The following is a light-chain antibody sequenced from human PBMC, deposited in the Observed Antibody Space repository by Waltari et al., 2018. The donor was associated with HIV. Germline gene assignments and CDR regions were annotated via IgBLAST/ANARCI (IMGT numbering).Light chain of an antibody. CDR2: KIS. V-gene: IGKV2-30*01. CDR3: MQSTHWPGT. Sequence: EAVLTQSPVSLSVALGRPASISCRSSQSLIYTDGNTYLNWFHQRPGQSPRSLIYKISNRDSGVPDRFSGSGSVTDFTLHISRVEAEDLGIFYCMQSTHWPGTFGQGTKVEIQ. CDR1: QSLIYTDGNTY. J-gene: IGKJ1*01.